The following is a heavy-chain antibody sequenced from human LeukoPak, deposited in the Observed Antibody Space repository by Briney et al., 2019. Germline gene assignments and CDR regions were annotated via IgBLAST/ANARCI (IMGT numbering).Heavy chain of an antibody. CDR3: AELGITMIGGV. V-gene: IGHV3-48*03. J-gene: IGHJ6*04. CDR1: GFTFSSYE. CDR2: ISSSGSTI. D-gene: IGHD3-10*02. Sequence: GSLRLSCAASGFTFSSYEMNWVRQAPGRGLEWVSYISSSGSTIYYADSVKGRFTISRDNAKNSLYLQMNSLRAEDTAVYYCAELGITMIGGVWGKGTTVTISS.